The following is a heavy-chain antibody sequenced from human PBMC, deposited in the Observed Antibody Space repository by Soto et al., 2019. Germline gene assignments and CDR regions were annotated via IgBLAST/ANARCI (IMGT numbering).Heavy chain of an antibody. J-gene: IGHJ4*02. CDR2: ISYDGSNK. CDR3: ARDREDCGGDCYFGYFDY. V-gene: IGHV3-30-3*01. Sequence: QVQLVESGGGVVQPGRSLRLSCAASGFTFSSYDMHWVRQAPGKGLEWVAVISYDGSNKFYGDSVKGRFTISRDNSKNTLYLQMNSLRAEDTAVYYCARDREDCGGDCYFGYFDYWGQGTLVTVSS. CDR1: GFTFSSYD. D-gene: IGHD2-21*02.